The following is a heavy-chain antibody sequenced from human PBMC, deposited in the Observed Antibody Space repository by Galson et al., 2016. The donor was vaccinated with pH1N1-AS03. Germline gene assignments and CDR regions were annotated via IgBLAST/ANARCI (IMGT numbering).Heavy chain of an antibody. CDR3: AKDGGIERQLWSLLDN. D-gene: IGHD3-10*01. J-gene: IGHJ4*02. Sequence: SLRLSCAASGFTFNSYGMHWVRQAPGKGLDWVAFIRKDGSDKYYADSVKGRFTISRDNSKNTLYLQMNNVRAEDTAVYYCAKDGGIERQLWSLLDNWGQGTLVTVPS. CDR1: GFTFNSYG. CDR2: IRKDGSDK. V-gene: IGHV3-30*02.